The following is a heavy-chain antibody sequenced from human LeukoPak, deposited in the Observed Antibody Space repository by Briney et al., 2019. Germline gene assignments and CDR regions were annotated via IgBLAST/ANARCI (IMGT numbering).Heavy chain of an antibody. Sequence: GGSLRLSCAASGFTFSNYWMSWVRQAPEKGLEWVANIKEGGSEKYYVDSVKGRVTISRDNAKNSLYLQMNSLRAEDTAVYYCARVFGAGYSDYWGQGTLVTVSS. CDR2: IKEGGSEK. J-gene: IGHJ4*02. CDR1: GFTFSNYW. CDR3: ARVFGAGYSDY. V-gene: IGHV3-7*01. D-gene: IGHD4/OR15-4a*01.